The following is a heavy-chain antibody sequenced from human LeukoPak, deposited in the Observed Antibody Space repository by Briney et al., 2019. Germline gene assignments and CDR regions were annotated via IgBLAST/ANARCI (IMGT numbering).Heavy chain of an antibody. D-gene: IGHD6-13*01. CDR2: FDPEDGET. J-gene: IGHJ4*02. V-gene: IGHV1-24*01. Sequence: VASVKVSCKVSGYTLTELTMHWVRQAPGKGLEWMGGFDPEDGETIYAQKFQGRVTMTEDTSTDTAYMELSSLRSEDTAVYYCATGQQLYFGYWGQGTLVTVSS. CDR1: GYTLTELT. CDR3: ATGQQLYFGY.